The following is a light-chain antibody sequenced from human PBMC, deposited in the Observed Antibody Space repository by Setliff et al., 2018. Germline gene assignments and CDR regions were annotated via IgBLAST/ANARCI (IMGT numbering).Light chain of an antibody. CDR2: DVN. V-gene: IGLV2-14*01. J-gene: IGLJ1*01. CDR3: CAYTGSSTYG. Sequence: QSVLTQPASVSGSPGQSITISCSGTSSDVGSYDLVSWYQQHPGTAPKLIISDVNNRPSGVSNRFSGSKSGNTASLTISGLQAEDEAAYYCCAYTGSSTYGFGTGTKVTVL. CDR1: SSDVGSYDL.